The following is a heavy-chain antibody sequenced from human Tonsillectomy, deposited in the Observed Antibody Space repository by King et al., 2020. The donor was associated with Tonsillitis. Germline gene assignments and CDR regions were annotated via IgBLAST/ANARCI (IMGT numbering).Heavy chain of an antibody. CDR3: ANLAIDSFDV. Sequence: VQLVESGGGVVQPGRSLRLSCAASGFTFSDYGMHWVRQAPGKGLACVASLSHDGGAEYYADSVKCRFTISRDNSKNTLYLQMHSLRAEDTAIYYCANLAIDSFDVWGRGTMVTVSS. V-gene: IGHV3-33*05. J-gene: IGHJ3*01. CDR2: LSHDGGAE. CDR1: GFTFSDYG.